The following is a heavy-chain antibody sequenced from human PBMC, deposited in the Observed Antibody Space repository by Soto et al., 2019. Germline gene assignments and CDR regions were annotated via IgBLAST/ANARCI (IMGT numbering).Heavy chain of an antibody. CDR2: IYYSGST. CDR3: ARDRGDHYYYYGMDV. V-gene: IGHV4-31*03. D-gene: IGHD4-17*01. Sequence: SETLSLTCTVSGGSISSGGYYWSWIRQHPGKGLEWIGYIYYSGSTYYNPSLKSRVTIPVDTSKNQFSLKLSSVTAADTAVYYCARDRGDHYYYYGMDVWGQGTTVTVSS. J-gene: IGHJ6*02. CDR1: GGSISSGGYY.